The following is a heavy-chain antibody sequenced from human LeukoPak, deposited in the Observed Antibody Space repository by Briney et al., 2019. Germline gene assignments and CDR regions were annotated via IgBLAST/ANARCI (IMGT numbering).Heavy chain of an antibody. CDR2: IYYSGST. CDR1: GGSISSYY. J-gene: IGHJ4*02. CDR3: AREVGGTGYYFDY. V-gene: IGHV4-59*01. D-gene: IGHD1-26*01. Sequence: PSETLSLTCTVSGGSISSYYWSWIRQPPGKGLEWIGYIYYSGSTHYNPSLESRVTISIDTSKNHFSLKLTSVTAADTAVYYCAREVGGTGYYFDYWGQGSLVTVSS.